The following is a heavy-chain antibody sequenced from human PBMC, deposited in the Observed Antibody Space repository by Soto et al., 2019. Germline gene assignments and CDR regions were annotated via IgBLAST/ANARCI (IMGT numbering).Heavy chain of an antibody. D-gene: IGHD3-10*01. CDR2: IIPIFGTA. CDR1: GGTFSSYA. Sequence: SSVKVSCKASGGTFSSYAISWVRQAPGQGLEWMGGIIPIFGTANYAQKFQGRVTITADESTSTAYMELSSLRSEDTAVYYCARVIGCTRRCNYYHGLHVCGQGNTVTVS. CDR3: ARVIGCTRRCNYYHGLHV. V-gene: IGHV1-69*13. J-gene: IGHJ6*02.